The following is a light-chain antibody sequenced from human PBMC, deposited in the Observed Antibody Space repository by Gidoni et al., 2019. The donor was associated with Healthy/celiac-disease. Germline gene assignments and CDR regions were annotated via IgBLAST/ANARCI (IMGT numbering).Light chain of an antibody. J-gene: IGKJ3*01. CDR2: KAS. Sequence: DIQMTQSPSTLSASVGDRVTITCRASQSISSWLAWYQQKPGKAPKLLIYKASSLESGVPSRFSGSGSGTEFTHTISSLQPDDFATYYCQQYNSYSLFTFGPGTKVDIK. V-gene: IGKV1-5*03. CDR3: QQYNSYSLFT. CDR1: QSISSW.